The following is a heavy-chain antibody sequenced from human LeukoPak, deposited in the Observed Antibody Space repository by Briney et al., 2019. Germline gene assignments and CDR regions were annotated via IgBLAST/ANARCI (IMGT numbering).Heavy chain of an antibody. CDR3: AKRSSGSSFDY. CDR1: GLIFCVSY. D-gene: IGHD1-26*01. CDR2: ITTSGSST. V-gene: IGHV3-11*03. J-gene: IGHJ4*02. Sequence: SLSPSSAASGLIFCVSYLTMIGGDAGMGAGWLSDITTSGSSTNYADSVKGRFTISRDNAKNSLYLQMNSLRAEDTAVYYCAKRSSGSSFDYWSQGTLVTVSS.